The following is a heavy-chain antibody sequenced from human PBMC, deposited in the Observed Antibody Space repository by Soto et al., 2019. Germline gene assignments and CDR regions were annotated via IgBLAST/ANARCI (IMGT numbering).Heavy chain of an antibody. D-gene: IGHD4-17*01. J-gene: IGHJ4*02. CDR1: GGSLSNYY. CDR2: IYYCGRT. Sequence: QVQLQESGPGLVKPSETLSLTCTVSGGSLSNYYWSWIRQPPGKGLEWIGYIYYCGRTNYNPSLKSRLTMSVDTSKNQVSLKLNSVTAADTAVYYCARNDHGGNPFFANWGQGTLVTVSS. CDR3: ARNDHGGNPFFAN. V-gene: IGHV4-59*01.